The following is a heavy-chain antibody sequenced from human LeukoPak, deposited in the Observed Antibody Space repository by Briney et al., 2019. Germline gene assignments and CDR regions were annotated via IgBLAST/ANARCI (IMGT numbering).Heavy chain of an antibody. CDR2: FDPEDGET. J-gene: IGHJ4*02. Sequence: ASVKVSCKVSGYTFTELSMRWGRQAPGKGLEWMGGFDPEDGETIYAQKFQGRVTMTEDTSTDTAYMELSSLRSEDTAVYYCASGASSWYWDYWGQGTLVTVSS. CDR1: GYTFTELS. CDR3: ASGASSWYWDY. V-gene: IGHV1-24*01. D-gene: IGHD6-13*01.